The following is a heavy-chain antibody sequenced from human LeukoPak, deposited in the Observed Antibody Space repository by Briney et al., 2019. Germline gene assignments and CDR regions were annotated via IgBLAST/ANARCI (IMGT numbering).Heavy chain of an antibody. CDR3: ARGHSGSYDNWFDP. CDR2: ISSSSSYI. V-gene: IGHV3-21*01. J-gene: IGHJ5*02. D-gene: IGHD1-26*01. Sequence: GGSLRLSCAASGFTFSSYSMNWVRQAPGKGLEWASSISSSSSYIYYADSVKGRFTISRDNAKNSLYLQMNSLRAEDTAVYYCARGHSGSYDNWFDPWGQGTLVTVSS. CDR1: GFTFSSYS.